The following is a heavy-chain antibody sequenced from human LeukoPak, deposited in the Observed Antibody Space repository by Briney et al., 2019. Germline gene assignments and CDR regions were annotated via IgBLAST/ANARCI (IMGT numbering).Heavy chain of an antibody. V-gene: IGHV1-2*02. CDR3: ARDWYSYGSSRRRLDY. CDR1: GYTFTGYY. D-gene: IGHD5-18*01. CDR2: INPNSGGT. Sequence: ASVKVSCKASGYTFTGYYMHWVRQAPGQGLEWMGWINPNSGGTNYAQKFQGRVTMTRDTSISTAYMELSRLRSDDTAVYYCARDWYSYGSSRRRLDYWGQGTLVTVSS. J-gene: IGHJ4*02.